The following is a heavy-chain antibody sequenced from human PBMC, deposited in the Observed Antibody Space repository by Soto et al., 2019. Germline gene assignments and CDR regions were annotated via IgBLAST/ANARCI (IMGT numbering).Heavy chain of an antibody. CDR3: ARQRGADIVATNEGSYYYGMDV. J-gene: IGHJ6*04. Sequence: PGESLKISCKGSGYSFTSYWISWVRQMPVKGLEWMGRIDPSDSYTNYSPSFQGHVAISADKSISTAYLQWSSLKASDTAMYYCARQRGADIVATNEGSYYYGMDVWGKGTTVTVSS. CDR1: GYSFTSYW. CDR2: IDPSDSYT. D-gene: IGHD5-12*01. V-gene: IGHV5-10-1*01.